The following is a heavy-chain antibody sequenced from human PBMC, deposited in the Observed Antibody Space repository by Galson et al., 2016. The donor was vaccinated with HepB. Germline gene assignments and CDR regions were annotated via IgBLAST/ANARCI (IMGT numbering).Heavy chain of an antibody. J-gene: IGHJ4*02. V-gene: IGHV3-30*18. Sequence: SLRLSCAASGFTFNSSGMHWVRQAPGKGLEWVAVISFDGSYKYYADSVKGRFTISRDYSKNTLFLQMNTLRAEDTAVYYFAKEVLWFRATDHWGQGILVTVSS. CDR3: AKEVLWFRATDH. CDR1: GFTFNSSG. D-gene: IGHD3-10*01. CDR2: ISFDGSYK.